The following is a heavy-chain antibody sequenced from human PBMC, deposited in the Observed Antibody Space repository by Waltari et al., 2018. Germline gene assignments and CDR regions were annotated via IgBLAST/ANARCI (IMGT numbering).Heavy chain of an antibody. CDR2: IYYSGST. CDR3: ARDRLGYCSGGSCYSVRYFDY. V-gene: IGHV4-39*07. D-gene: IGHD2-15*01. Sequence: QLQLQESGPGLVKPSETLSLTCTVSGGSISSSSYYWGWIRQPPGKGLEWIGSIYYSGSTYYNPSLKSRVTISVDTSKNQFSLKLSSVTAADTAVYYCARDRLGYCSGGSCYSVRYFDYWGQGTLVTVSS. J-gene: IGHJ4*02. CDR1: GGSISSSSYY.